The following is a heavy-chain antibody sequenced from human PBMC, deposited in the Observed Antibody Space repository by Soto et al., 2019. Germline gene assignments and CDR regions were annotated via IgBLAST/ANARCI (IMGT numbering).Heavy chain of an antibody. CDR2: IIPIFGTA. Sequence: AASVKVSCKASGGTFSSYAISWVRQAPGQGLEWMGGIIPIFGTANYAQKFQGRVTITADESTSTAYMELSSLRSEDTAVYYCARRADPAETNYYYGMDVWGQGTTVTVSS. J-gene: IGHJ6*02. D-gene: IGHD1-26*01. CDR3: ARRADPAETNYYYGMDV. V-gene: IGHV1-69*13. CDR1: GGTFSSYA.